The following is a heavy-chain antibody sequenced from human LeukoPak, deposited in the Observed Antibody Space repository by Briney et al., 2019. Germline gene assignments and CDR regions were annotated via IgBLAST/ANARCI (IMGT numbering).Heavy chain of an antibody. CDR1: GFTFNRYG. CDR3: AKEVEPLWSGYTWFDP. Sequence: GRSLRLSCVGSGFTFNRYGIHWVRQAPGKGLEWVAVISYDGTTEFYGDTVKGRFTISRDNSKNTLYLQMNSLTAEDTAVYHCAKEVEPLWSGYTWFDPWGQGTLVTVSS. D-gene: IGHD3-3*01. J-gene: IGHJ5*02. CDR2: ISYDGTTE. V-gene: IGHV3-30*18.